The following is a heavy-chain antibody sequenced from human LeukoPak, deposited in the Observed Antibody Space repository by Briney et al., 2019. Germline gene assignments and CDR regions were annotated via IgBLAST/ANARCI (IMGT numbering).Heavy chain of an antibody. CDR3: ARDEGSGYDYGDYGLNY. Sequence: SETLSLTCTVSGGSISSSSYYWGWIRQPPGKGPEWIGSIYYSGSTYYNPSLKSRVAISVDKSKNQFSLKLSSVTAADTAVYYCARDEGSGYDYGDYGLNYWGQGTLVTVSS. CDR1: GGSISSSSYY. CDR2: IYYSGST. D-gene: IGHD4-17*01. J-gene: IGHJ4*02. V-gene: IGHV4-39*07.